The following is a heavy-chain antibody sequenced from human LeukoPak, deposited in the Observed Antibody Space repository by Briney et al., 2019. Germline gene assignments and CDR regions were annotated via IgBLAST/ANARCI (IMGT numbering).Heavy chain of an antibody. CDR2: INWNGGST. D-gene: IGHD6-19*01. CDR1: GFTFDDYG. V-gene: IGHV3-20*04. J-gene: IGHJ4*02. Sequence: PGGSLRLSCAASGFTFDDYGMSWVRQAPGKGLEGVSGINWNGGSTGYADSVKGRFTISRDNAKNSLYLQMNSLRAEDTALYYCARVRPSEVYSSGWYAFDYWGQGTLVTVSS. CDR3: ARVRPSEVYSSGWYAFDY.